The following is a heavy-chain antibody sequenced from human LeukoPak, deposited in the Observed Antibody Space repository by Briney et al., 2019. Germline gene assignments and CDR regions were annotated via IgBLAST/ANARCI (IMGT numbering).Heavy chain of an antibody. V-gene: IGHV3-21*01. CDR3: ARVADYYDSSGYYSRGAFDI. Sequence: PGGSLRLSCAASGFTFSSYSMNWVRQAPGKGLEWVSSISSSSSYIYYADSVKGRFTISRDNAKNSLYLQMNSLRAEDTAVYYCARVADYYDSSGYYSRGAFDIWGQGTMVTVSS. D-gene: IGHD3-22*01. CDR1: GFTFSSYS. CDR2: ISSSSSYI. J-gene: IGHJ3*02.